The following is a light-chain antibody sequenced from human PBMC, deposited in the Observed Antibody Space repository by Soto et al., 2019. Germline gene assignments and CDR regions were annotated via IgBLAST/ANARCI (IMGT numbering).Light chain of an antibody. V-gene: IGKV3-20*01. CDR1: QSVSTSF. J-gene: IGKJ5*01. CDR3: QQYGNAIPIT. Sequence: ELVLTQSPGTLSLSPGERATLSCRASQSVSTSFLAWCQQKPGQAPRLLIYGAFSRATGIPDRFSGSGSGTDFTLTISRREPEDFAVYYCQQYGNAIPITFGQGTRLENK. CDR2: GAF.